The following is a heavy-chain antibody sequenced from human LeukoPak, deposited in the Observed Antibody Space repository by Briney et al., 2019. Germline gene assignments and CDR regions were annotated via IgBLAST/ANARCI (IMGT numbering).Heavy chain of an antibody. Sequence: GGSLRLSCAASGFTFSSYGMHWVRQAPGKGLEWVAVISYDGSNKYYADSVKGRFTISRDNSKNTLYLQMDSLRAEDTAVYYCAKDHPRGESVDYWGQGTLVTVSP. D-gene: IGHD3-16*01. CDR2: ISYDGSNK. J-gene: IGHJ4*02. CDR1: GFTFSSYG. V-gene: IGHV3-30*18. CDR3: AKDHPRGESVDY.